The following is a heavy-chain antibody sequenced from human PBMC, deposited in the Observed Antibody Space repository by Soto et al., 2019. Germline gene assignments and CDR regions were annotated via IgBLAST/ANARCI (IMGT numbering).Heavy chain of an antibody. J-gene: IGHJ6*02. CDR2: IYSGGST. CDR3: ARDAAAEDGMDV. CDR1: GFTVSSNY. V-gene: IGHV3-53*01. D-gene: IGHD6-13*01. Sequence: GGSLRLSCAASGFTVSSNYMSWARQAPGKGLEWVSVIYSGGSTYYADSVKGRFTISRDNSKNTLYLQMNSLRAEDTAVYYCARDAAAEDGMDVWGQGTTVTVSS.